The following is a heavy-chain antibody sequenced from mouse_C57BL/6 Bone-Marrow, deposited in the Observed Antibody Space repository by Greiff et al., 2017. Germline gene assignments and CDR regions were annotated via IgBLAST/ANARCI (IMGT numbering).Heavy chain of an antibody. V-gene: IGHV15-2*01. J-gene: IGHJ4*01. Sequence: VQLQQSGSELRSPGSSVKLSCKDFDSEVFPIAYMSWVRQKPGHGFEWIGGILPSIGRTIYGEKFEDKATLDADTLSNTAYLELNSLTSEDSAIDYCARPYYSNYDYYAMDYWGQGTSVTVSS. CDR1: DSEVFPIAY. CDR2: ILPSIGRT. D-gene: IGHD2-5*01. CDR3: ARPYYSNYDYYAMDY.